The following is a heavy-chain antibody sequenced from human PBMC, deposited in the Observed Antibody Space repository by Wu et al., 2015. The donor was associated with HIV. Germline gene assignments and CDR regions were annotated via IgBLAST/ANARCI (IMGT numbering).Heavy chain of an antibody. CDR2: INPNSGGT. J-gene: IGHJ4*02. V-gene: IGHV1-2*02. CDR1: GYTFTGYY. CDR3: ARAEFTMIVVVITPYFDY. Sequence: QVQLVQSGAEVKKPGASVKVSCKASGYTFTGYYMHWVRQAPGQGLEWMGWINPNSGGTNYAQKFQGRVTMTRDTSISTAYMELSRLRSDDTAVYYCARAEFTMIVVVITPYFDYWGQGTLVTVSS. D-gene: IGHD3-22*01.